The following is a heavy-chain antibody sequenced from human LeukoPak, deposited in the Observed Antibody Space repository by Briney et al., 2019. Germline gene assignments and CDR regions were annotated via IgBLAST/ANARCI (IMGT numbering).Heavy chain of an antibody. CDR1: GFTFNTHA. CDR3: TKAPAGPEYSDNWRFGYNWFDP. J-gene: IGHJ5*02. V-gene: IGHV3-23*01. Sequence: PGGSLRLSCAASGFTFNTHAISWVRQAPGKGLEWVSGIGTTAKYYADSVKGRFTISRDNSRNTLYLQMNSLRAEDTAIYYCTKAPAGPEYSDNWRFGYNWFDPWGQGTLVTVSS. CDR2: IGTTAK. D-gene: IGHD5-12*01.